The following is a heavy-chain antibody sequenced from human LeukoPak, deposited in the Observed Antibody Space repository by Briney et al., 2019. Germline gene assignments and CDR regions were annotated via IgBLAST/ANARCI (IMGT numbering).Heavy chain of an antibody. CDR3: ARVRGGN. J-gene: IGHJ4*02. D-gene: IGHD3-16*01. CDR2: INEYGTT. V-gene: IGHV3-74*01. CDR1: GFTFSNYA. Sequence: GGSLRLSCRTSGFTFSNYAMSWVRQAPGEGLVWISNINEYGTTTYADSVKGRFTVSRDNAKNILYLQMNSLRPEDTAVYYCARVRGGNWGQGTLVTVSS.